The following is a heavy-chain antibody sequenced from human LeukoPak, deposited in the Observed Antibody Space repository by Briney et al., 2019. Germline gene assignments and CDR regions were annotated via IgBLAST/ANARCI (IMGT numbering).Heavy chain of an antibody. CDR1: GFTFSSYA. Sequence: QPGGSLRLSCAASGFTFSSYAMSWVSQAPGKGLEWVSAISGSGGSTYYADSVRGRFTISRDNSKTTPYLQMNSLRAEDTAVYYCAKVGCSSTSCYPGEQQPYFDYWGQGTLVTVSS. D-gene: IGHD2-2*01. CDR2: ISGSGGST. V-gene: IGHV3-23*01. J-gene: IGHJ4*02. CDR3: AKVGCSSTSCYPGEQQPYFDY.